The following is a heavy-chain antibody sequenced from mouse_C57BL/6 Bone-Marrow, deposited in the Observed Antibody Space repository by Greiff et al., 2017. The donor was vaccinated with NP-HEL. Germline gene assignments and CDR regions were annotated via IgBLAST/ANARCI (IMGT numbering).Heavy chain of an antibody. D-gene: IGHD1-1*01. J-gene: IGHJ2*01. V-gene: IGHV1-81*01. CDR3: ARDYYGSSPYYFDC. CDR2: IYPRSGNT. CDR1: GYTFTSYG. Sequence: VQLQQSGAELARPGASVKLSCKASGYTFTSYGISWVKQRTGQGLEWIGEIYPRSGNTYYNEKFKGKATLTADKSSSTAYMELRSLTSEDSAVYFGARDYYGSSPYYFDCWGQGTTLTVSS.